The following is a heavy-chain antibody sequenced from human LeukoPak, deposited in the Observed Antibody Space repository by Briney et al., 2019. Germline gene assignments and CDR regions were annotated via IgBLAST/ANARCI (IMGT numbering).Heavy chain of an antibody. Sequence: SQTLSLTCTVSGGSISSGDYYWSWTRQPPGKGLEWIGYIYYSGSTYYNPSLKSRVTISVDTSKNQFSLKLSSVTAADTAVYYCARWGFFRGVNLDYWGQGTLVTVSS. CDR3: ARWGFFRGVNLDY. D-gene: IGHD3-10*01. J-gene: IGHJ4*02. CDR2: IYYSGST. CDR1: GGSISSGDYY. V-gene: IGHV4-30-4*01.